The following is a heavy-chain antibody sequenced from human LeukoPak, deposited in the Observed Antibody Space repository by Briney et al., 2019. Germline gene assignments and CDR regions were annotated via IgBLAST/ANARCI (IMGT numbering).Heavy chain of an antibody. Sequence: GGSLRLSCAASGFTLSSYEMNWVRQAPGKGLEWISYINDSGKTRYYADSVKGRFTISRDNSKNTLYLQMNSLRAEDTAVYYCARALRFGELFTLLLWGQGTLVTVSS. J-gene: IGHJ4*02. CDR2: INDSGKTR. D-gene: IGHD3-10*01. CDR1: GFTLSSYE. V-gene: IGHV3-48*03. CDR3: ARALRFGELFTLLL.